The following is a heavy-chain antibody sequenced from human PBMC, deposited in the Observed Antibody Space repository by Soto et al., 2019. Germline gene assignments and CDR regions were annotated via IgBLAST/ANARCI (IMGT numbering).Heavy chain of an antibody. D-gene: IGHD1-7*01. CDR1: GFNTRFYS. J-gene: IGHJ5*02. CDR2: LSRSGGAT. V-gene: IGHV3-23*01. Sequence: GGSLRLSCTASGFNTRFYSMSWVRQTPGKGLEWVAALSRSGGATYYADSVRGRFTISRDASKDTLFLQMSNLRAEDTVLYYCSKGEMSTIRNSFDPWGQGTLVTVSS. CDR3: SKGEMSTIRNSFDP.